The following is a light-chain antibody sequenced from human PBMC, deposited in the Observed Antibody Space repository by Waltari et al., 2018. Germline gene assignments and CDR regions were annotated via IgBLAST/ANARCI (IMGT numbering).Light chain of an antibody. CDR2: GVS. J-gene: IGKJ4*01. CDR3: QQYNNWPLT. CDR1: QSVSSY. V-gene: IGKV3-15*01. Sequence: EIVMPQSPATLSVSPGERATLSCRASQSVSSYLAWYQQKPGQAPRVIIYGVSTRATGIPARFSASGSGTEFTLTISSLQSEDFAVYYCQQYNNWPLTFGGGTKVEIK.